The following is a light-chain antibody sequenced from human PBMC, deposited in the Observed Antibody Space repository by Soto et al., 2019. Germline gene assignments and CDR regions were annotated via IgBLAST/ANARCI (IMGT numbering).Light chain of an antibody. J-gene: IGKJ1*01. CDR3: QQYDNWLRT. CDR2: GAS. V-gene: IGKV3-15*01. CDR1: QDISTN. Sequence: EIVMTLSPATLSVSPGERATLSCRASQDISTNLAWYQQKPGQAPRLLIYGASTRATGIPARFSGSGSGTEFTLTISSLQSEDFAVYYCQQYDNWLRTFGQGTKVEIK.